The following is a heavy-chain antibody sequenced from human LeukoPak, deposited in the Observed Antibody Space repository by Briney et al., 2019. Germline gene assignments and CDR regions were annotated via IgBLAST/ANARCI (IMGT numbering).Heavy chain of an antibody. J-gene: IGHJ4*02. V-gene: IGHV3-30-3*01. D-gene: IGHD2-15*01. Sequence: QPGGSLRLSCAASGFTFSSYAMHWVRQAPGKGLEWVAVISYDGSNKYYADSVKGRFTISRDNSMSALFLQMNSPTSDDTAVYYCAKVRGPILGYFDFWGQGTLVIVSS. CDR1: GFTFSSYA. CDR3: AKVRGPILGYFDF. CDR2: ISYDGSNK.